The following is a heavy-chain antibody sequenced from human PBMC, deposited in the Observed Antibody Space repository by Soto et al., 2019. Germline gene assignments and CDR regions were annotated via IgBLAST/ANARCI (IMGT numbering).Heavy chain of an antibody. CDR3: ATRTSVFGIVTFY. D-gene: IGHD3-16*01. Sequence: QVQLKESDPGLVTPWGTLSLTCAVSGDSVSNGNWWCWVRQPPGRGLEWVGEIHQSGDTNYNPSLKSRVTVSADRSNNQYSLRLNSVTAADTAMYYCATRTSVFGIVTFYWGQGILVTVSS. J-gene: IGHJ4*02. V-gene: IGHV4-4*02. CDR2: IHQSGDT. CDR1: GDSVSNGNW.